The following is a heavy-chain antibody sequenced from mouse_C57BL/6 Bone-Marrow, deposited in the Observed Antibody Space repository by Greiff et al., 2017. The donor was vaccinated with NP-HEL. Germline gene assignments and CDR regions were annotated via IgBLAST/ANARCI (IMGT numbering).Heavy chain of an antibody. CDR3: ARQGGYGNYDDY. Sequence: EVKLVESGGGLVQPGGSLKLSCAASGFTFSDYYMYWVRQTPEKRLEWVAYISNGGGSTYYPDTVKGRFTISRDNAKNTLYLQMSRLKSEDTAMYYCARQGGYGNYDDYWGTGTTVTVSS. CDR2: ISNGGGST. J-gene: IGHJ1*03. CDR1: GFTFSDYY. D-gene: IGHD2-1*01. V-gene: IGHV5-12*01.